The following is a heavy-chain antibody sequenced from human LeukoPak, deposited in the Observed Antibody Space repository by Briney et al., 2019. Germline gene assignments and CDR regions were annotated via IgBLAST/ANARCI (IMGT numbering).Heavy chain of an antibody. CDR1: GGSISSSSYY. D-gene: IGHD6-19*01. J-gene: IGHJ4*02. Sequence: SETLSLTCTVSGGSISSSSYYWGWIRQPPGKGLEWIGSIYYSGSTYYNPSLKSRVTISVDTSKNQFSLKLSSVTAADTAVYYCPQGDGSGWYGGFDYWGQGTLVTVSS. V-gene: IGHV4-39*01. CDR2: IYYSGST. CDR3: PQGDGSGWYGGFDY.